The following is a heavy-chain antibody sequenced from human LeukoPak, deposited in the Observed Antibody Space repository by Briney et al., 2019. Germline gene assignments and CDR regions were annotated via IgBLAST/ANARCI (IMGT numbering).Heavy chain of an antibody. J-gene: IGHJ4*02. CDR3: AKEGRWLDS. CDR1: GFTFSSHA. Sequence: GGSLRLSCAASGFTFSSHALHWVRQAPGKGLEWVAELLYDGSHEFYADVVKGRFTISRDNSKNTLYLQINSLRAEDTAVYYCAKEGRWLDSWGQGTLVTVS. V-gene: IGHV3-30*04. D-gene: IGHD4-23*01. CDR2: LLYDGSHE.